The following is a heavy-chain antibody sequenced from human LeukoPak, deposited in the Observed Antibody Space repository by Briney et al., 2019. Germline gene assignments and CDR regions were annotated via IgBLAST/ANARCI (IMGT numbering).Heavy chain of an antibody. V-gene: IGHV4-38-2*02. CDR3: ATYYYGSGSYYITYYYGMDV. Sequence: PSETLSLTCTVSAYSISSGYYWGWIRQPPGKGLEWIGSIYHSGSTYYNPSLKSRVTISVDTSKNQFSLKLSSVTAVDTAVYYCATYYYGSGSYYITYYYGMDVWGQGTTVTVSS. CDR2: IYHSGST. D-gene: IGHD3-10*01. J-gene: IGHJ6*02. CDR1: AYSISSGYY.